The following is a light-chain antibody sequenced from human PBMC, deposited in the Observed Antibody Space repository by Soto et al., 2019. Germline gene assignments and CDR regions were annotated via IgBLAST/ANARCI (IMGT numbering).Light chain of an antibody. Sequence: DIQMTQSPSTLSASVGDRATITCRASQTISSWLAWYQQKPGTAPQLLIYKASTLESGVPSRFSGSGSGTEFTLTISSLQPDDFATYYCQQYNTYSYTFGQGTKVDI. CDR2: KAS. CDR3: QQYNTYSYT. J-gene: IGKJ2*01. V-gene: IGKV1-5*03. CDR1: QTISSW.